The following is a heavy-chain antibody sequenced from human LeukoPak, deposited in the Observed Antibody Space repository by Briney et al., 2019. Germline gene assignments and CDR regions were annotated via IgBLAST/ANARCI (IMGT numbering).Heavy chain of an antibody. CDR1: GYTFTGYY. CDR2: VNPNSGST. CDR3: ARDLPAAPGVSDY. J-gene: IGHJ4*02. D-gene: IGHD2-2*01. V-gene: IGHV1-2*02. Sequence: ASVKVSCKASGYTFTGYYMHWVRQAPGQGLEWMGWVNPNSGSTNYAQKFQGRVTMTRDTSISTVYMELSSLRSDDTAVYYCARDLPAAPGVSDYWGQGTLVTVSS.